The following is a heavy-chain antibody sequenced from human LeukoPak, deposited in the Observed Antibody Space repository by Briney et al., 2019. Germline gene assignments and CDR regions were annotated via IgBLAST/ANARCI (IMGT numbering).Heavy chain of an antibody. Sequence: PSETLSLTCTVSGGSINSYYWSWIRQPAGKGLEWIGRVFPSGSTNYNPSLKSRVTMSISPSKAQFSLQLTSVTAADTAVYYCARARAAGSWYYFDFWGQGVLVTVSS. CDR1: GGSINSYY. CDR3: ARARAAGSWYYFDF. CDR2: VFPSGST. D-gene: IGHD6-13*01. J-gene: IGHJ4*02. V-gene: IGHV4-4*07.